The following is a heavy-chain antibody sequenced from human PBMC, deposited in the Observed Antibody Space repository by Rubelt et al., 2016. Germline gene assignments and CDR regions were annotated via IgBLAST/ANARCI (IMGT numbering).Heavy chain of an antibody. V-gene: IGHV1-69*04. CDR1: GDSFSSYA. CDR3: ARGGMRVKFDY. CDR2: IISLFGIA. Sequence: QVQLVQSGAEAKKPGSSVKVSCKIFGDSFSSYAITWVRQAPGQGLEWMGRIISLFGIANYAQRFQGRVTITADKTANTAYMELRSLGSEDTAVDYCARGGMRVKFDYWGQGTLVTVSS. D-gene: IGHD4-23*01. J-gene: IGHJ4*02.